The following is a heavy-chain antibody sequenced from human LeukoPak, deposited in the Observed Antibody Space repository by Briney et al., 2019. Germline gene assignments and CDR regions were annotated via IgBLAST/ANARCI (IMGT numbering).Heavy chain of an antibody. CDR2: IYPGDSDT. Sequence: GGSLKISCKGSGYNFTGYWIGWGRPVPGKGLGGMGIIYPGDSDTRYSPSFQGHVTISAHKSISTAYLQWSSLKASDTAMYYCARHRRYCGNGVCYYYYYMDFWGKGTTVTVCS. CDR1: GYNFTGYW. CDR3: ARHRRYCGNGVCYYYYYMDF. D-gene: IGHD2-8*01. V-gene: IGHV5-51*01. J-gene: IGHJ6*03.